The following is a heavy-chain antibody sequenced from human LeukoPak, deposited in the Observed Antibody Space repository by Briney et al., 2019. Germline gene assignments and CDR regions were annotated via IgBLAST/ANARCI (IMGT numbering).Heavy chain of an antibody. CDR2: INPSGGST. CDR3: ASAYCGGDCSSPEEEYYYYGMDV. Sequence: GASVKVSCKASGYTFTSNYMHWVRQAPGQGLEWLGIINPSGGSTGYAQKFQGRVTMTRDTSTSTVYMELSSLRSEDTAVYYCASAYCGGDCSSPEEEYYYYGMDVWGKGTTVTVSS. CDR1: GYTFTSNY. V-gene: IGHV1-46*01. J-gene: IGHJ6*04. D-gene: IGHD2-21*02.